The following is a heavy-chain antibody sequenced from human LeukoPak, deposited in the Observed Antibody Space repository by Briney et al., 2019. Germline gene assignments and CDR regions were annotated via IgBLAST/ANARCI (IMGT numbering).Heavy chain of an antibody. CDR1: GYTFTSYA. CDR2: INAGNGNT. Sequence: ASVKVSCKASGYTFTSYAMHWVRQAPGHRLEWMGWINAGNGNTKYSQKFQGRVTITRDTSASTAYMELSSLRSEDTAVYYCARVGVWGSGSYFTRNNWFDPWGQGTLVTVSS. V-gene: IGHV1-3*01. D-gene: IGHD3-10*01. CDR3: ARVGVWGSGSYFTRNNWFDP. J-gene: IGHJ5*02.